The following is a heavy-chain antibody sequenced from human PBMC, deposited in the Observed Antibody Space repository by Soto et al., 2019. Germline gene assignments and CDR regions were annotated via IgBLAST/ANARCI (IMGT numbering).Heavy chain of an antibody. V-gene: IGHV4-31*03. CDR2: IDGSGYT. CDR1: GGSISAGVYY. J-gene: IGHJ4*02. CDR3: ARKQAGFFYGIDY. D-gene: IGHD3-3*01. Sequence: PSETLSLTCTVSGGSISAGVYYGSWIRQYPGKGLEWLGYIDGSGYTFYNPSLQSRLTLSMDTSKNQFSLKLSSATAADTAVYFCARKQAGFFYGIDYWGQGTLVTVSS.